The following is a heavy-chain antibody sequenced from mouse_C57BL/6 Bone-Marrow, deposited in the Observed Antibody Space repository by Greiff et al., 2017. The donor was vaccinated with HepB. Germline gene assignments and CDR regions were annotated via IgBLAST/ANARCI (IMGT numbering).Heavy chain of an antibody. V-gene: IGHV10-1*01. CDR2: IRSKSNNYAT. CDR3: VRHADGYYDYAMDY. J-gene: IGHJ4*01. Sequence: EVQLVESGGGLVQPKGSLKLSCAASGFSFNTYAMNWVRQAPGKGLEWVARIRSKSNNYATYYADSVKDRFTISRDDSESMLYLQMNNLKTEDTAMYYCVRHADGYYDYAMDYWGQGTSVTVSS. D-gene: IGHD2-3*01. CDR1: GFSFNTYA.